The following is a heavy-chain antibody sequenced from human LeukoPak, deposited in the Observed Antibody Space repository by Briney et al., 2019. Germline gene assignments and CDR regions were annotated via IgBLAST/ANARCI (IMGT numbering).Heavy chain of an antibody. V-gene: IGHV3-21*01. D-gene: IGHD1-7*01. J-gene: IGHJ6*02. CDR2: ISSSSSYI. CDR1: GFXFSSYS. Sequence: GSLRLSCAASGFXFSSYSINWVRQAPGKGLEWVSSISSSSSYIYYADSVKGRFTISRDNAKNSLYLQMNSLRAEDTAVYYCARDRGITGTTQYYYGMDVWGQGTTVTVSS. CDR3: ARDRGITGTTQYYYGMDV.